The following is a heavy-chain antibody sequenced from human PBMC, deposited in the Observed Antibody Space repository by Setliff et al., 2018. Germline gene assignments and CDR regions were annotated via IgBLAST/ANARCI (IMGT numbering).Heavy chain of an antibody. J-gene: IGHJ3*02. D-gene: IGHD1-26*01. CDR2: INPSSGGT. CDR1: RYTFNDYY. Sequence: ASVKVSCKAFRYTFNDYYIHWVRQTPGQGLEWMGRINPSSGGTDDAQNFLGRVTMTRDTAISTAYMELSRLTSDDTAVYYCARDRRIVGARHAFDIWGQGTMVTVSS. CDR3: ARDRRIVGARHAFDI. V-gene: IGHV1-2*06.